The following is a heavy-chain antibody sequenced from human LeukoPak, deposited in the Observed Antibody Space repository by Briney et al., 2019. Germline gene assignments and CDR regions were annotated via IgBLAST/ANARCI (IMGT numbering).Heavy chain of an antibody. Sequence: ASVKVSCKASGGTFSSYAISWVRQAPGQGLEWMGRIIPIFGTANYAQRFQGRVTITADESTSTAYMELSSLRSDDTAVYFCARGGCGSCYRPSDAFDIWGQGTMVTVSS. V-gene: IGHV1-69*13. CDR3: ARGGCGSCYRPSDAFDI. CDR2: IIPIFGTA. CDR1: GGTFSSYA. D-gene: IGHD2-15*01. J-gene: IGHJ3*02.